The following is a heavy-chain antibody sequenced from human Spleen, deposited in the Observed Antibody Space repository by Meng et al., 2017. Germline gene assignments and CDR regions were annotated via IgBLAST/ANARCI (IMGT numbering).Heavy chain of an antibody. CDR2: IKQDGSNK. V-gene: IGHV3-7*01. Sequence: GGSLRLSCAATGFTFSDYWMSWVRQAPGKGLEWVANIKQDGSNKYYVDSVKGRFTISRDNAKNSMYLEMNSLRAEDTAVYYCARSPIDKYDLSALPLDYWGQGTLVTVSS. D-gene: IGHD3-22*01. CDR3: ARSPIDKYDLSALPLDY. CDR1: GFTFSDYW. J-gene: IGHJ4*02.